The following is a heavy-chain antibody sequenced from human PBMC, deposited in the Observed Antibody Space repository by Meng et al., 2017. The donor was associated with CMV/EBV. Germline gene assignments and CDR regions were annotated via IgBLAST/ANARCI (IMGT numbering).Heavy chain of an antibody. CDR3: ARDLRLAVFLEWLQGMDV. D-gene: IGHD3-3*01. Sequence: ASVTVSCQASGYTFTSYAMHWVRQAPGQRLEWMGWSNAGNGNTKYSQEFQGRVTITRDTSASTAYMELSSLRSEDMAVYYCARDLRLAVFLEWLQGMDVWGQGTTVTVSS. CDR1: GYTFTSYA. J-gene: IGHJ6*02. V-gene: IGHV1-3*02. CDR2: SNAGNGNT.